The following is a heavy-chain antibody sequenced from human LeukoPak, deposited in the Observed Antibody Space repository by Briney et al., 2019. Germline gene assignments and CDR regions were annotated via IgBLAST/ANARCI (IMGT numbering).Heavy chain of an antibody. V-gene: IGHV3-74*01. CDR1: GFTFSSYW. Sequence: GGSLRLSCAASGFTFSSYWMHWVRQAPGKGLVWVSRINGDGSSTSYADSVKGRFTISRDNAKNTLYLQMNSLRAEDTAVYYCAREVVGWFDPWGQGTLVTVSS. CDR3: AREVVGWFDP. CDR2: INGDGSST. J-gene: IGHJ5*02.